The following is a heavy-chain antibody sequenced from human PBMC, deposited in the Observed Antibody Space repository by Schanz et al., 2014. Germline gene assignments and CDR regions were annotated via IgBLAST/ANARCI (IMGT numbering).Heavy chain of an antibody. CDR1: GYTFTSYG. V-gene: IGHV1-18*01. D-gene: IGHD3-9*01. CDR2: ISVYNHNK. CDR3: ARDAADFYDILTEEDY. J-gene: IGHJ4*02. Sequence: QVQLVQSGAEVKKPGASVKVSCKASGYTFTSYGISWVRQAPGQGLEWMGWISVYNHNKEYDQKLQGRVTMTTDTSTNTAYMELRSLRSDDTAVYYCARDAADFYDILTEEDYWGQGTLVTVSS.